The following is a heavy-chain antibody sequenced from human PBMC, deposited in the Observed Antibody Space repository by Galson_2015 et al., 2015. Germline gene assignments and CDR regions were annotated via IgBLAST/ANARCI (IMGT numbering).Heavy chain of an antibody. Sequence: SLRLSCAASGFTFSSYSMNWVRQAPGKGLEWVSYISSSSSTIYYADSVRGRFTISRDNAKNSLYLQMNSLRDEDTAVYYCASGIAAAGYGNWFDPWGQGTLVTVSS. J-gene: IGHJ5*02. CDR1: GFTFSSYS. D-gene: IGHD6-13*01. V-gene: IGHV3-48*02. CDR3: ASGIAAAGYGNWFDP. CDR2: ISSSSSTI.